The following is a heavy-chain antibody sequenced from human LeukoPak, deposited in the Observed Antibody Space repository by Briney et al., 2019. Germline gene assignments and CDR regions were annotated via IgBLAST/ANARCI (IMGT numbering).Heavy chain of an antibody. V-gene: IGHV3-33*01. CDR3: ARDLIYGPKSSYSGMDV. D-gene: IGHD4-17*01. CDR1: GFTFNSFG. CDR2: IWYDGSNK. Sequence: GRSLRLSCAASGFTFNSFGMHWVRQAPGKGLEWVAVIWYDGSNKYYADSVKGRFTISRDNSKNTLYLQMNSLRAEDTAMYYCARDLIYGPKSSYSGMDVWGKGTRVTVSS. J-gene: IGHJ6*04.